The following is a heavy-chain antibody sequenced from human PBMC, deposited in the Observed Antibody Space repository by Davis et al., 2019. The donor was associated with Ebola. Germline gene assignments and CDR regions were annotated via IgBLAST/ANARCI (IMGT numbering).Heavy chain of an antibody. CDR3: ARGQLELRTSSYYFDY. J-gene: IGHJ4*02. CDR2: ISAYNGNT. V-gene: IGHV1-18*01. Sequence: ASVKVSCKASGYTFTSYAISWVRQAPGQGLEWMGWISAYNGNTNYAQKLQGRVTMTTDTSTSTAYMALRSLRSDDTAVYYCARGQLELRTSSYYFDYWGQGTLVTVSS. D-gene: IGHD1-7*01. CDR1: GYTFTSYA.